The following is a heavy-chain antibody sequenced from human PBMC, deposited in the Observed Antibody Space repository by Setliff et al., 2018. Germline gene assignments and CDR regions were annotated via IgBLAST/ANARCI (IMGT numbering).Heavy chain of an antibody. Sequence: GGSLRLSCAASRFTFSNYWMSWVRQAPGKGLEWVANIKEDGSEKYYVDSVKGRFTISRDNAKNSLDLQMNSLRAEDTAVYYCVKDRYCSDASCSPDYFDYWGQGTLVTVSS. CDR1: RFTFSNYW. CDR3: VKDRYCSDASCSPDYFDY. CDR2: IKEDGSEK. D-gene: IGHD2-15*01. J-gene: IGHJ4*02. V-gene: IGHV3-7*03.